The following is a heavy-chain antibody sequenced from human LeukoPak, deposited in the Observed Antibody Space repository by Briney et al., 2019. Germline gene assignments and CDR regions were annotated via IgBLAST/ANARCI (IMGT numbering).Heavy chain of an antibody. CDR3: AGIVAAANAAFDI. CDR2: IYDSGST. J-gene: IGHJ3*02. Sequence: SETLSLTCTVSGGSIRSSYYYWGWNRQPPGKGLEWIGSIYDSGSTYYNLSLKSRVTISVDTSKNQFSLKLSSVTAADTAVYYCAGIVAAANAAFDIWGQGTMVTVSS. CDR1: GGSIRSSYYY. D-gene: IGHD3-16*02. V-gene: IGHV4-39*07.